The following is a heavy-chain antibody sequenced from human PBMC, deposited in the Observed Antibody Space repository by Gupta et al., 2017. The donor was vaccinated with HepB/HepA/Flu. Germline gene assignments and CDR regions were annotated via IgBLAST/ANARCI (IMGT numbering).Heavy chain of an antibody. D-gene: IGHD2-21*01. CDR3: ITWYCVVEGAMH. CDR2: MKRNADGGTR. V-gene: IGHV3-15*01. J-gene: IGHJ4*02. CDR1: GFNFIDAS. Sequence: DVQVVESGGGLVKPGESLRLTCVVSGFNFIDASMTWVRQAPGKGLEWIGRMKRNADGGTREYGTPAKGRFTISRDDSKNSLFLQMNSVRPDDTALYYCITWYCVVEGAMHGGQGALVSVST.